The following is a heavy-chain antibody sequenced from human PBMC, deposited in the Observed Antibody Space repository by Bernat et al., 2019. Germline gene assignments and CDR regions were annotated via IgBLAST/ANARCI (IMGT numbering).Heavy chain of an antibody. J-gene: IGHJ3*02. CDR3: ARAGGIAARPDGGNDAFDI. D-gene: IGHD6-6*01. V-gene: IGHV4-4*02. CDR2: IYHSGST. CDR1: GGSISSSNW. Sequence: QVQLQESGPGLVKPSGTLSLTCAVSGGSISSSNWWSWVRQPPGKGLEWIGEIYHSGSTNYNPSLKSRVTISVDKSKNQFSLKLSSVTAADTAVYYCARAGGIAARPDGGNDAFDIWGQGTMVTVSS.